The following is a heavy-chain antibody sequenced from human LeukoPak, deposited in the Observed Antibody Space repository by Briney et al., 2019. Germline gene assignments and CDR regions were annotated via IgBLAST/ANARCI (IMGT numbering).Heavy chain of an antibody. V-gene: IGHV3-30*04. CDR3: AKGADILTGYCPFDY. CDR1: GFTFSSYA. J-gene: IGHJ4*02. Sequence: GGSLRLSCAASGFTFSSYAMHWVRQAPGKGLEWVAVISYDGSNKYYADSVKGRFTISRDNSKNTLYLQMNSLRAEDTALYYCAKGADILTGYCPFDYWGQGTLVTVSS. CDR2: ISYDGSNK. D-gene: IGHD3-9*01.